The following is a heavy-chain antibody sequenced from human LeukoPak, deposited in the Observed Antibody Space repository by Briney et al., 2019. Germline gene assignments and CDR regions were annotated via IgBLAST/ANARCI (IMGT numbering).Heavy chain of an antibody. CDR2: ISYDGSNK. V-gene: IGHV3-30*18. CDR1: GFTFSSYG. Sequence: GGSLRLSCAASGFTFSSYGMHWVRQAPGKGLEWVAVISYDGSNKYYADSVKGRFTISRDNSKNTLYLQMNSLRAEDTAVYYCANTEYQRLGTDYWGQGTLVTVSS. CDR3: ANTEYQRLGTDY. D-gene: IGHD6-25*01. J-gene: IGHJ4*02.